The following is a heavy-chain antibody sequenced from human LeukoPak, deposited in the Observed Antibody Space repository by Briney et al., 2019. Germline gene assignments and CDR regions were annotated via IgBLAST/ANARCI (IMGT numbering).Heavy chain of an antibody. Sequence: GASVKVSCKASGYTFTDYHIHWVRQAPGQGLEWRGWISAYNGNTNYAQKLQGRVTMTTDTSTSTAYMELRSLRSDDTAVYYCARGSPWGSSPGGRVWDWRTYYFDYWGQGTLVTVSS. CDR2: ISAYNGNT. D-gene: IGHD6-6*01. J-gene: IGHJ4*02. CDR1: GYTFTDYH. CDR3: ARGSPWGSSPGGRVWDWRTYYFDY. V-gene: IGHV1-18*04.